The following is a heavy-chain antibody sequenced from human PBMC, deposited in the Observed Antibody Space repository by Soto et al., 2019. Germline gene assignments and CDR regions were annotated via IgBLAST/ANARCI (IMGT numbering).Heavy chain of an antibody. CDR3: ARERYSSSQGDWFDP. V-gene: IGHV1-18*01. D-gene: IGHD6-13*01. J-gene: IGHJ5*02. Sequence: QVKLVQSGAEVKKPGASVKVSCKASGYTFTSYGISWVRQAPGQGLEWMGWISAYNGNTNYAQKLQGRVTMTTDTSTSTAYMELRSLRSDVTAVYYCARERYSSSQGDWFDPWGQGTLVPVSS. CDR1: GYTFTSYG. CDR2: ISAYNGNT.